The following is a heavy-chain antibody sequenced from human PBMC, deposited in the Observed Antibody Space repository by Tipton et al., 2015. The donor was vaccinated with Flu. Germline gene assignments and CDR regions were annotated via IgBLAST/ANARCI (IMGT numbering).Heavy chain of an antibody. J-gene: IGHJ3*02. Sequence: TLSLTCAVYSGSFSGYFWSWIRQSPGEGLEWIGEINDRGTINYNPSLKGRVTMSVDTSKSQFSLRLTSVTAADTAVYYCARDLLPRDGFDIWGQGTMVTFSS. CDR2: INDRGTI. CDR1: SGSFSGYF. CDR3: ARDLLPRDGFDI. D-gene: IGHD2-15*01. V-gene: IGHV4-34*01.